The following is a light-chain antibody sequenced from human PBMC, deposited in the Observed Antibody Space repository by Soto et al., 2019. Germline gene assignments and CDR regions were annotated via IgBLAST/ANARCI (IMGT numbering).Light chain of an antibody. CDR3: SSYAGSNNWV. CDR1: SSDVGGYNY. V-gene: IGLV2-8*01. Sequence: QSVLTQPPSASGSPGQSVTISCTGTSSDVGGYNYVSWYQQHPGKAPKLMIYGVTKRPSGVPDRFSGSKSGNTASLTVSGLQAEDEADYYCSSYAGSNNWVFGGGTKVTVL. J-gene: IGLJ3*02. CDR2: GVT.